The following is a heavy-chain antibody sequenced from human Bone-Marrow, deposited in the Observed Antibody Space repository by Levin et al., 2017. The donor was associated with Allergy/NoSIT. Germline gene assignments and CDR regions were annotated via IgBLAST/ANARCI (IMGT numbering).Heavy chain of an antibody. D-gene: IGHD3-10*01. CDR3: ARERGYYYMDV. J-gene: IGHJ6*03. Sequence: AGGSLRLSCAASGFTFSSYSMNWVRQTPGKGLEWVSYISGSSSIINYADSVKGRFTISRDNAKNSLYLQMNSLRVEDTAVYYCARERGYYYMDVWGKGTTVTVSS. CDR1: GFTFSSYS. CDR2: ISGSSSII. V-gene: IGHV3-48*01.